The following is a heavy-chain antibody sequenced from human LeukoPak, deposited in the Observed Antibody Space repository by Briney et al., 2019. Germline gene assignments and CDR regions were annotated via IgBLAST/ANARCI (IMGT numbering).Heavy chain of an antibody. D-gene: IGHD3-10*01. V-gene: IGHV3-7*03. Sequence: GGSLRLSCAASGFTFSSFEMNWVRQAPGKGLEWVANIKQDGSEKYYVDSVKGRFTISRDNAKNSLYLQMNSLRAEDTAVYYCARDRGSQDYWGQGTLVTVSS. CDR1: GFTFSSFE. J-gene: IGHJ4*02. CDR3: ARDRGSQDY. CDR2: IKQDGSEK.